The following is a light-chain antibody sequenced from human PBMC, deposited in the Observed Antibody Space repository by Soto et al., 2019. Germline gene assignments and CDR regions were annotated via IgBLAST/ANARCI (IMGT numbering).Light chain of an antibody. CDR2: EVS. CDR3: SSFTSGSTL. V-gene: IGLV2-14*01. CDR1: SSDVGGYNF. J-gene: IGLJ1*01. Sequence: QSVLTQPASVSGSPGQSITISCTGTSSDVGGYNFVSWYQQHPGKAPKLMIYEVSNRPSGVSNRFSGSKSGNTASLTISGLQAEDEADYYRSSFTSGSTLFGTGTKLTVL.